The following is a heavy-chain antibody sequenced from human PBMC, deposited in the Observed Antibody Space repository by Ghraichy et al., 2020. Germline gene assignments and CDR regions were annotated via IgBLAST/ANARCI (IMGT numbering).Heavy chain of an antibody. CDR3: ARGARLSDF. CDR1: GFTFSNYW. D-gene: IGHD3-16*02. CDR2: IKQDGSEK. V-gene: IGHV3-7*01. J-gene: IGHJ4*02. Sequence: GGSLRLSCAASGFTFSNYWMSWVRQAPGKGLAWVASIKQDGSEKAYVESAKGRFTLSRDNAKNSLFLQMDSLRAEDTAVYYCARGARLSDFWGQGTLVTVSS.